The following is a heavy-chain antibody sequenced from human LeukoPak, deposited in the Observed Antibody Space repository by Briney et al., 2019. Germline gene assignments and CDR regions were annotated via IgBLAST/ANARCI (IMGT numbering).Heavy chain of an antibody. CDR3: ARDLVGGWDDSSGYYYGYFDY. CDR2: ISYDGNSK. J-gene: IGHJ4*02. V-gene: IGHV3-30-3*01. D-gene: IGHD3-22*01. CDR1: GFTFAIYA. Sequence: GRSLRLSCAASGFTFAIYAMHWVRQAPGKGREWGALISYDGNSKYYADSVKGRFTISRDNSKNTLYLQMNSLRAEDTAVYYCARDLVGGWDDSSGYYYGYFDYWGQGTLVTVSS.